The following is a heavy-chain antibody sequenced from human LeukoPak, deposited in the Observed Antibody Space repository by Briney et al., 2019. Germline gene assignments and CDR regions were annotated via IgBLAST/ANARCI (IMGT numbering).Heavy chain of an antibody. V-gene: IGHV1-2*02. J-gene: IGHJ3*02. CDR1: GYTFTGYY. CDR2: INPNSGGT. CDR3: AREDGYNLGAFDI. Sequence: ASVKVSCKASGYTFTGYYMHWVRQAPGQGLEWIGWINPNSGGTNYAQKFQGRVTMTRDTSISTAYMELSRLRSDDTAVYYCAREDGYNLGAFDIWGQGTMVTVSS. D-gene: IGHD5-24*01.